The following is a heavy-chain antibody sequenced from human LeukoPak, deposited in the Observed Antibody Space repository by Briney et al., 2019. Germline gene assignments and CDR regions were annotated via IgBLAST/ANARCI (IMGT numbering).Heavy chain of an antibody. Sequence: GASVKVSFKASGYTFTDYYTHWVRQAPGQGLEWMGWINPDSGGTNYAQNFQGRVTMTRDTSISTAYMELSRLRSDDTAVYYCARPFIETPSLGALDYWGQGTLVTVSS. V-gene: IGHV1-2*02. CDR3: ARPFIETPSLGALDY. CDR1: GYTFTDYY. J-gene: IGHJ4*02. CDR2: INPDSGGT. D-gene: IGHD4-23*01.